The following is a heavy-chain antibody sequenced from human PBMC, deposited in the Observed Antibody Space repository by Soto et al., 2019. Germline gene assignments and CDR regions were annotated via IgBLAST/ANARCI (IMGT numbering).Heavy chain of an antibody. CDR1: DGSISNFY. Sequence: SETLSLTCTVSDGSISNFYWSWIRQPPGRGLEWIGYISSSGNTNYNPSLKSRVSISVDTSKNQFSLNLTSVTAADTAVYYCARAPMVLTRSYFDSWGQGTPVTVSS. D-gene: IGHD3-22*01. J-gene: IGHJ4*02. CDR3: ARAPMVLTRSYFDS. CDR2: ISSSGNT. V-gene: IGHV4-59*01.